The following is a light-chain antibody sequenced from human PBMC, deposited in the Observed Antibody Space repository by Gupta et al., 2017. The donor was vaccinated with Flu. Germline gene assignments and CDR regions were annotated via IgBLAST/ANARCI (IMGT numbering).Light chain of an antibody. CDR2: EVS. CDR1: SDIGGDNY. Sequence: SDIGGDNYVSWYQQYPGKAPRLMIFEVSYRPSGLSSRFSGSKSGDTASLTIAGLQAEDEAVYYCSSYTSSNGVPWVFGGGTKLTVL. CDR3: SSYTSSNGVPWV. J-gene: IGLJ3*02. V-gene: IGLV2-14*01.